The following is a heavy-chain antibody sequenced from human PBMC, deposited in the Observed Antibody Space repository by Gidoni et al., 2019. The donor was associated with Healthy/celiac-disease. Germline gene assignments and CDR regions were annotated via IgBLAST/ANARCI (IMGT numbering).Heavy chain of an antibody. V-gene: IGHV3-33*01. J-gene: IGHJ3*02. CDR1: GFTFSSYG. Sequence: QVQLVESGGGVVQPGRSLRLSCAAAGFTFSSYGMHWVRQAPGKGLEWVAVIWYDGSNKYYADSVKGRFTISRDNSKNTLYLQMNSLRAEDTAVYYCARGVNIVVVPAASAFDIWGQGTMVTVSS. CDR3: ARGVNIVVVPAASAFDI. D-gene: IGHD2-2*01. CDR2: IWYDGSNK.